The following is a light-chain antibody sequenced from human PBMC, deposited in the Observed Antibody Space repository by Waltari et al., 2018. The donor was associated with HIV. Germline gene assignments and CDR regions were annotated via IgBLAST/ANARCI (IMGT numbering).Light chain of an antibody. Sequence: QSVLTQPPSASGTPGQRVTISCSGSSSNIGSNTVNWYQQFPGMAPKLLIYSNKQRPSGVPDRFSGSKSGTSAALAIRGLQSEDEGDYYCAAWDDSLNGYYVFGTGTKVTVL. CDR2: SNK. CDR1: SSNIGSNT. V-gene: IGLV1-44*01. CDR3: AAWDDSLNGYYV. J-gene: IGLJ1*01.